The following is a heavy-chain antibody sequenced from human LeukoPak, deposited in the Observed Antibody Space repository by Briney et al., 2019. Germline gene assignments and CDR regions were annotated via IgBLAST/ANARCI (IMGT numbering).Heavy chain of an antibody. CDR1: GGSFSGYY. V-gene: IGHV4-34*01. J-gene: IGHJ4*02. CDR2: INHSGST. CDR3: ARVAASGGLRWQTGFI. Sequence: SETLSLTCAVYGGSFSGYYWSWIRQPPGKGLEWIGEINHSGSTNYNPSLKSRVTLSVDTSKNQFSLKLSSVTAADTAVYYCARVAASGGLRWQTGFIWGQGTLVTVSS. D-gene: IGHD4-23*01.